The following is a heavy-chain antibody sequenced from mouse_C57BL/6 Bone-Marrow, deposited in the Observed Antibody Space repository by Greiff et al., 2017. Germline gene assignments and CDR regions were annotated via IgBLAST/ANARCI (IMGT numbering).Heavy chain of an antibody. V-gene: IGHV1-26*01. CDR3: AILREDY. Sequence: VQLQQSGPELVKPGASVKISCKASGYTFTDYYMNWVKQSHGKSLEWIGDINPNNGGTSYNQKFKGKATLTVDKSSSTAYMELRSLTSEDSAVYYCAILREDYWGQGTSVTVSS. D-gene: IGHD1-1*01. J-gene: IGHJ4*01. CDR2: INPNNGGT. CDR1: GYTFTDYY.